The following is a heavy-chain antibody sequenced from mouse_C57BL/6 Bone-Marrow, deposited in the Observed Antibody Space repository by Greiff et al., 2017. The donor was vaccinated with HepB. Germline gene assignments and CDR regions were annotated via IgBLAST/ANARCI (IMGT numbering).Heavy chain of an antibody. D-gene: IGHD1-1*01. Sequence: EVQVVESGGGLVKPGGSLKLSCAASGFTFSDYGMHWVRQAPEKGLEWVAYISSGSSTIYYADTVKGRFTISRDNAKNTLFLQMTSLRSEDTAMYYCARSITTVVRYYFDYWGQGTTLTVSS. CDR1: GFTFSDYG. V-gene: IGHV5-17*01. CDR2: ISSGSSTI. CDR3: ARSITTVVRYYFDY. J-gene: IGHJ2*01.